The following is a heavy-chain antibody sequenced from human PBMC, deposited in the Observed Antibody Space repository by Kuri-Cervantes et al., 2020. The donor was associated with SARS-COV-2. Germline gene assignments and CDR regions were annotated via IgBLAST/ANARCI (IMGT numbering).Heavy chain of an antibody. CDR1: GYSFTSYW. CDR3: ARKPSGSGYNYGMDV. V-gene: IGHV5-10-1*01. CDR2: IDPSDSYT. D-gene: IGHD3-10*01. J-gene: IGHJ6*02. Sequence: GEPLKISGKGSGYSFTSYWISWVRQMPGKGLEWMGRIDPSDSYTNYSPSFQGHVTISADKSISTAYLQWSSLKASDTAMYYCARKPSGSGYNYGMDVWGQGTTVTVSS.